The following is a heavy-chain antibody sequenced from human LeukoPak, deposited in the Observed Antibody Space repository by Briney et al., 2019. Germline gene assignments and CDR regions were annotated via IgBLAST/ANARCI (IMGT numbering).Heavy chain of an antibody. CDR3: ARDQTVTTERYDYYYYYGMDV. Sequence: QPGRSLRLSCAASGFTFSSYAMHWVRQAPGKGLEWVAVISYDGTNKYYADSVKGRFTISRDNSKNTLYLQMNSLRAEDTAVYYFARDQTVTTERYDYYYYYGMDVWGQGTTVTVSS. J-gene: IGHJ6*02. D-gene: IGHD4-11*01. V-gene: IGHV3-30-3*01. CDR1: GFTFSSYA. CDR2: ISYDGTNK.